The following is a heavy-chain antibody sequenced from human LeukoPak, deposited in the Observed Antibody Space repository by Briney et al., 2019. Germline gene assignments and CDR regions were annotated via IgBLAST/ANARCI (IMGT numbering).Heavy chain of an antibody. CDR3: ARDNSVDDIAWWFDP. J-gene: IGHJ5*02. CDR2: ITGSGGST. CDR1: GFTFSNYG. V-gene: IGHV3-23*01. D-gene: IGHD2-15*01. Sequence: PGGSLRLSCAASGFTFSNYGLSWVRQAPGKGLEWVSGITGSGGSTYYADSVKGRFTISRDNSKNTVYLQMNSLRAEDTAIDYCARDNSVDDIAWWFDPWGQGTLVTVSS.